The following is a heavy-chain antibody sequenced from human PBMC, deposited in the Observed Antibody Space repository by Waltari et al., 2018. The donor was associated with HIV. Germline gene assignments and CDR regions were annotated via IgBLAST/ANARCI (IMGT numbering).Heavy chain of an antibody. D-gene: IGHD6-13*01. CDR1: GFIFEDYA. V-gene: IGHV3-9*01. CDR3: AKEILSHSDSWYGAFDI. CDR2: ISGNTDRI. J-gene: IGHJ3*02. Sequence: EVQLAESGGGLVQPGRSLRLSCTASGFIFEDYAMHWVRQVPGNGREWVSGISGNTDRIGYADSVKGRFTISRDNAKKSLYLEMSSLRLDDTAFYYCAKEILSHSDSWYGAFDIWGRGTMVTVS.